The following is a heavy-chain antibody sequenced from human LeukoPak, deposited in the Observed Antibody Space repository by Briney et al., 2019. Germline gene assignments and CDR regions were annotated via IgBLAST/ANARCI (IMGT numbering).Heavy chain of an antibody. Sequence: SETLSLTCTVSGGSIRSSYYYWGWIRQPPGKGLEWIGSIYDSGSTYYNPSLKSRVTISVDTSKNQFSLKLSSVAAADTAVYYCASYYDSSGYYPDYWGQGTLVTVSS. V-gene: IGHV4-39*07. CDR1: GGSIRSSYYY. CDR2: IYDSGST. CDR3: ASYYDSSGYYPDY. J-gene: IGHJ4*02. D-gene: IGHD3-22*01.